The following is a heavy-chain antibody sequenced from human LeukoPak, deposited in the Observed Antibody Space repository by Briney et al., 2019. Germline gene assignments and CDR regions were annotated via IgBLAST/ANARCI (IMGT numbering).Heavy chain of an antibody. D-gene: IGHD5-18*01. CDR2: IKLDGSEK. Sequence: GRSLRLSCAAAGFTFSGYWMSWVRQAPGNGLEWVANIKLDGSEKYYVDSVKGRSTISRDNAKNSLYLQMNGLRAEDTAVYYRARDRIQLWSHDYWGQGTLVTVSS. CDR3: ARDRIQLWSHDY. CDR1: GFTFSGYW. J-gene: IGHJ4*02. V-gene: IGHV3-7*04.